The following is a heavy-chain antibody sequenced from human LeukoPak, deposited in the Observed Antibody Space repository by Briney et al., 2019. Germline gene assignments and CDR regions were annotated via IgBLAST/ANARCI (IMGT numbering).Heavy chain of an antibody. V-gene: IGHV1-8*03. Sequence: GASVKVSCKASGYTFTSYHINWVRQASGQGLEWMGRMNPNNGDSGYAQQFQGRVAITRDTSISTAYMELRSLRSEDTAVYFCARTTSFTASGYDYWGRGTLVTVSS. J-gene: IGHJ4*02. CDR2: MNPNNGDS. D-gene: IGHD6-25*01. CDR3: ARTTSFTASGYDY. CDR1: GYTFTSYH.